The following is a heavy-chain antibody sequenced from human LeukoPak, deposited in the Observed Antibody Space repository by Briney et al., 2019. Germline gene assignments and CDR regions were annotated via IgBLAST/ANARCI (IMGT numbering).Heavy chain of an antibody. CDR2: INPNTGGS. V-gene: IGHV1-2*02. CDR1: GYTFTGYH. CDR3: ARAPGRRSYHYYYMDV. Sequence: ASLKVSCKASGYTFTGYHIHWVRQAPGQGLEWMGWINPNTGGSNYIQKFQGRVTMTSDTSITTAYMELTRLRSDDTAVYYCARAPGRRSYHYYYMDVWGKGTTVTISS. J-gene: IGHJ6*03. D-gene: IGHD2-15*01.